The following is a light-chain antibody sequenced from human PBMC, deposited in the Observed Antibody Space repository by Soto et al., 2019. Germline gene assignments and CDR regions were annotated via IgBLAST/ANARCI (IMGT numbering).Light chain of an antibody. CDR1: ESVSSN. CDR3: LQYKNWPRT. J-gene: IGKJ1*01. CDR2: GAS. V-gene: IGKV3-15*01. Sequence: ETVMTQSPATLSVSPGERATLSCRASESVSSNLVWYQQRPGQAPRLLISGASTRVTGTPARFSGSGSGTDFTLTISSLQSEDFAVYYCLQYKNWPRTFGQGTKVEIK.